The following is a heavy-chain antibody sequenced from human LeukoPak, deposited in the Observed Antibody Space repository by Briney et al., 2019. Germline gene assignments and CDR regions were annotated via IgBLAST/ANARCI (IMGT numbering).Heavy chain of an antibody. D-gene: IGHD6-19*01. CDR3: ATAIAVANDAFDI. J-gene: IGHJ3*02. Sequence: SETLSLTCTVSGGSISSYYWSWIRQPPGKGLEWIGYINYSGSTNYNPSLKSRVTISVDTSKNQFSLKQRSVTAADTAVYYCATAIAVANDAFDIWGQGTMVTVSS. V-gene: IGHV4-59*01. CDR1: GGSISSYY. CDR2: INYSGST.